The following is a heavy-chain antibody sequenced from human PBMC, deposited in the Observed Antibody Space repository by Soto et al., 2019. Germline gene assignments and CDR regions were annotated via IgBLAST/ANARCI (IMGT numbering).Heavy chain of an antibody. V-gene: IGHV3-23*01. CDR2: ILVDGRT. J-gene: IGHJ3*02. Sequence: PVGSLRISCAASGFICSSYDMSWVRQAPGKGLEWVSTILVDGRTFYVDSVKGRFTISRDNSKNTVYLQMNSLTAGDTALYYCAKATATGGGAFDICGQGTMVTVSS. D-gene: IGHD2-8*02. CDR1: GFICSSYD. CDR3: AKATATGGGAFDI.